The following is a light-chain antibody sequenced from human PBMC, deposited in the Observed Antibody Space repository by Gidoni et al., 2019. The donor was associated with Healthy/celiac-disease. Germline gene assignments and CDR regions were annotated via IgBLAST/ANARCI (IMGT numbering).Light chain of an antibody. CDR2: SAA. CDR3: QQANSYPIT. Sequence: IQLTQSPSSLSASVGDRVTITCRASQGISSYLAWYPQKPGKAPKPLIHSAATLASGVPTRVRGSGSWKEFNSNISRLQPEDFATYYLQQANSYPITFGQGTRLEIK. CDR1: QGISSY. J-gene: IGKJ5*01. V-gene: IGKV1-9*01.